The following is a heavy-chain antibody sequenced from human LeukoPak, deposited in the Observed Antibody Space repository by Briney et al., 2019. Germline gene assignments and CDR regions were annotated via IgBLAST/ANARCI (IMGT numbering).Heavy chain of an antibody. J-gene: IGHJ4*02. V-gene: IGHV4-59*01. D-gene: IGHD4-17*01. CDR3: ARASYYGDYELSFYD. Sequence: SETLSLTCTVSGGSISSYYWRWIRQPPGKGLEWIGYIYYSGSTNYNPSLKSRVTISVDTSKNQFSLKLSSVTAADTAVYYCARASYYGDYELSFYDWGQGTLVTVSS. CDR1: GGSISSYY. CDR2: IYYSGST.